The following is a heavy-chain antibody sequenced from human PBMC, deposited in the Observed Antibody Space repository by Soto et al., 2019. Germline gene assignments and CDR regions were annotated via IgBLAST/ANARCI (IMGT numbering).Heavy chain of an antibody. J-gene: IGHJ4*02. V-gene: IGHV1-46*03. Sequence: ASVKVSCKASGYTFTSYYMHWGRQAPGQGLEWMGIINPSGGSTSYAQKFQGRVTMTRDTSTSTVYMELSSLRSEDTAVYYCARSYYDSSGYLEDYFDYWGQGTLVTVSS. CDR3: ARSYYDSSGYLEDYFDY. CDR1: GYTFTSYY. CDR2: INPSGGST. D-gene: IGHD3-22*01.